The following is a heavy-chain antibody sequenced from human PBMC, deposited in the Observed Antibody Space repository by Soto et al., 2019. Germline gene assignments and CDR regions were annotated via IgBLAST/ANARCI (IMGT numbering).Heavy chain of an antibody. Sequence: QVQLQESGPGLVKPSETLSLTCTVSGGSISDYYWSWFRQAPGKGLDWIGYVYYSGSTNYNPSLPRRVTISVDTSKNQFSLKLSSVTAADTAIYYCARQAIDWGQGTLVTVSS. CDR1: GGSISDYY. CDR2: VYYSGST. CDR3: ARQAID. J-gene: IGHJ4*02. V-gene: IGHV4-59*08.